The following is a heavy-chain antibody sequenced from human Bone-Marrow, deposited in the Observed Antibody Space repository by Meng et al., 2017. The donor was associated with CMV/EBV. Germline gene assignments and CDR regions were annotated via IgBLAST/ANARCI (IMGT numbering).Heavy chain of an antibody. CDR2: INPNSGGT. J-gene: IGHJ5*02. Sequence: ASVKVSCKASGGTFSSYAISWVRQAPGQGLEWMGWINPNSGGTNYAQKFQGRVTMTRDTSISTAYMELSSLRSEDTAMYYCARRRTTGIGKLGAPFDPWGQGTLVTVSS. CDR3: ARRRTTGIGKLGAPFDP. V-gene: IGHV1-8*02. D-gene: IGHD1-1*01. CDR1: GGTFSSYA.